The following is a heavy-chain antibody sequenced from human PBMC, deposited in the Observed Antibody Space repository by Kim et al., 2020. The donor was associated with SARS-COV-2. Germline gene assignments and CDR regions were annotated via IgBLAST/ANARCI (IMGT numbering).Heavy chain of an antibody. CDR2: IYYSGST. D-gene: IGHD6-19*01. Sequence: SETLSLTCTVSGGSISSSSYYWGWIRQPPGKGLEWIGSIYYSGSTYYNPSLKSRVTISVDTSKNQFSLKLSSVTAADTAVYYCARHMPSSGWSNDAFDIWGQGTMVTVSS. V-gene: IGHV4-39*01. J-gene: IGHJ3*02. CDR3: ARHMPSSGWSNDAFDI. CDR1: GGSISSSSYY.